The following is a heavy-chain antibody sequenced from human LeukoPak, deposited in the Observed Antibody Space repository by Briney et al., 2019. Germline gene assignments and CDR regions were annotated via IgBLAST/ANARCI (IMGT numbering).Heavy chain of an antibody. V-gene: IGHV3-30*02. Sequence: GGSLRPSCAASGFTFSSYGMHWVRQAPGKGLEWVAFIRYDGSNKYYADSVKGRFTISRDNSKNTLYLQMNSLRAEDTAVYYCAKEGLIAVAGPYYFDYWGQGTLVTVSS. J-gene: IGHJ4*02. D-gene: IGHD6-19*01. CDR3: AKEGLIAVAGPYYFDY. CDR1: GFTFSSYG. CDR2: IRYDGSNK.